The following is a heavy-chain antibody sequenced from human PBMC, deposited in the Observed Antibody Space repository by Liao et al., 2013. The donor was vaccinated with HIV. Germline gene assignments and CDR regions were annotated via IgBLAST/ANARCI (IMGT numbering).Heavy chain of an antibody. CDR3: ARDRGYCSGGSCYSWFDP. D-gene: IGHD2-15*01. CDR2: INHSGST. CDR1: GGSISSNNYY. J-gene: IGHJ5*02. V-gene: IGHV4-39*07. Sequence: QLQLQESGPGLVRPSETLSLTCTVSGGSISSNNYYWGWIRQPPGKGLEWIGEINHSGSTNYNPSLKSRVTISVDTSKNQFSLKLSSVTAADTAVYYCARDRGYCSGGSCYSWFDPWGQGTLVTVSS.